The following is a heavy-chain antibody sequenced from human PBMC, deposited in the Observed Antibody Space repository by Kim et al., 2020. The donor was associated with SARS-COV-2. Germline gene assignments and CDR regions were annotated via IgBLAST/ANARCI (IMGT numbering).Heavy chain of an antibody. CDR2: IYNTGST. Sequence: SETLSLTCTVSNDSISSGGYYWAWIRQHPGKGLEWIGYIYNTGSTYYTPSLKSRVTMSVDTSTNQFSLKLSSMTAADTAVYYCARGNGPYGDYIEAYFEYWGQGTLVTVSS. CDR1: NDSISSGGYY. CDR3: ARGNGPYGDYIEAYFEY. V-gene: IGHV4-31*03. D-gene: IGHD4-17*01. J-gene: IGHJ4*02.